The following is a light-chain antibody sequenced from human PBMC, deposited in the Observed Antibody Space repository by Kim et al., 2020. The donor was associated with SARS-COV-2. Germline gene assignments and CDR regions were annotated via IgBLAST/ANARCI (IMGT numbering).Light chain of an antibody. CDR1: KSNIGSHY. V-gene: IGLV1-47*02. CDR2: SNS. Sequence: GPTATICFSGSKSNIGSHYLCWYPQLPATCPKLLSWSNSRRPSGVRDRFSCSKSGTSASLAISGLRSEDEADYYCATWDDSLSAVVFGGGTQLTVL. CDR3: ATWDDSLSAVV. J-gene: IGLJ2*01.